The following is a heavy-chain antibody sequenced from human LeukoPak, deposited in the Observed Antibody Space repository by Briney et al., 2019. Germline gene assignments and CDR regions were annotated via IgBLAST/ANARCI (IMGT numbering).Heavy chain of an antibody. D-gene: IGHD3-22*01. Sequence: SETLSLTCTVSGGSISSSSYYWAWIRQPPGKGLEWIGSIYYSGSTYYSPSLKSRVTISVDTSKNQFSLKLSSVTAADTAVYYCARAIRGMKYYYDSSGNHLGYWGQGTLVTVSS. CDR1: GGSISSSSYY. CDR3: ARAIRGMKYYYDSSGNHLGY. CDR2: IYYSGST. J-gene: IGHJ4*02. V-gene: IGHV4-39*01.